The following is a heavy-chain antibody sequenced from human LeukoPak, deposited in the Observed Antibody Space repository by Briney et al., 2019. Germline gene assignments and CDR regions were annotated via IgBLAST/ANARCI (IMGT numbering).Heavy chain of an antibody. J-gene: IGHJ4*02. V-gene: IGHV3-48*01. CDR1: GFTFSSYS. Sequence: QPGGSLRLSCAASGFTFSSYSMNWVRQAPGKGLEWVSYISSSSSTIYYADSVKGRFTISRDNAKNSLYLQMNSLRAEDTAVYYCARDTLGYSSSRARVGGVDCWGQGTLVTVSS. D-gene: IGHD6-13*01. CDR2: ISSSSSTI. CDR3: ARDTLGYSSSRARVGGVDC.